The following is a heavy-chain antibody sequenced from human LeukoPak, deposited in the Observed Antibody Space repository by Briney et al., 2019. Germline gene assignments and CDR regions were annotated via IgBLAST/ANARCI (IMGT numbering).Heavy chain of an antibody. D-gene: IGHD1-14*01. CDR1: GFTFSSYW. Sequence: GGSLRLSCTASGFTFSSYWIHWVRQAPGKGLVWVSRINSDGSSISYADSVKGRFTISRDNAKNTLFLQMNSLRAEDAAVYYCARANPADFNLWGRGTLVTVSS. CDR3: ARANPADFNL. V-gene: IGHV3-74*01. CDR2: INSDGSSI. J-gene: IGHJ2*01.